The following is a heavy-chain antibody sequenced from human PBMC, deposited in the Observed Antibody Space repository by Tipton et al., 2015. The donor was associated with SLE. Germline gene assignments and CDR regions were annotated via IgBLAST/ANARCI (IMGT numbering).Heavy chain of an antibody. Sequence: TLSLTCTVSGGSISGQYWSWIRQPAGKGLEWIGRIYTSRSPNYNPSLKSRVTMSVDTSKNQFSLKLSSVTAADTAVYYCARVGPCGGDCYSLDYWGQGTLVTVSS. V-gene: IGHV4-4*07. D-gene: IGHD2-21*01. CDR1: GGSISGQY. CDR3: ARVGPCGGDCYSLDY. CDR2: IYTSRSP. J-gene: IGHJ4*02.